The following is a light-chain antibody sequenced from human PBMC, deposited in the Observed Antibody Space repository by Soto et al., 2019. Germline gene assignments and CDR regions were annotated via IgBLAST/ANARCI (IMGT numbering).Light chain of an antibody. J-gene: IGKJ4*01. CDR2: WAS. V-gene: IGKV4-1*01. Sequence: DIVMTQSPDSLAVSLGERATINCKSSRSLLHGSNNENFLAWYQQRPGQPPKLLFYWASTRQSGVPERFSGSGSETDFPRTVSSLRGEDVAVYYCQQYFGIPLTFGGGTKVEIK. CDR3: QQYFGIPLT. CDR1: RSLLHGSNNENF.